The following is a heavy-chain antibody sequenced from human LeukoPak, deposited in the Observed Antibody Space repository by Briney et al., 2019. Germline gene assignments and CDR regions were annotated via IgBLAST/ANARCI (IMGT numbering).Heavy chain of an antibody. CDR2: INWNGGST. J-gene: IGHJ4*02. CDR3: ARALPVGATSQDAFGFDY. V-gene: IGHV3-20*04. Sequence: GGSLRLSCAASGFSFRGYTMHWVRQVPGKGLEWVSGINWNGGSTGYADSVKGRFTISRDNAKNSLYLQMNSLRAEDTAVYYCARALPVGATSQDAFGFDYWGQGTLVTVSS. CDR1: GFSFRGYT. D-gene: IGHD1-26*01.